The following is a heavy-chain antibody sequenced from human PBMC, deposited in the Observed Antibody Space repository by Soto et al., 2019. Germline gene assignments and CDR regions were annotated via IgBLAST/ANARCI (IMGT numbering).Heavy chain of an antibody. CDR1: GFTYRTYA. V-gene: IGHV3-30*18. Sequence: PGGSLRLSCEATGFTYRTYAMQWVRQAPGKGLEWVAVISHDGSSQYYADSMRGRLTISRDNSQPTLYLEINSLRTDDTAIYYCAKATSAYTYGYFDFWGRGTGGTVSS. J-gene: IGHJ4*02. D-gene: IGHD5-18*01. CDR2: ISHDGSSQ. CDR3: AKATSAYTYGYFDF.